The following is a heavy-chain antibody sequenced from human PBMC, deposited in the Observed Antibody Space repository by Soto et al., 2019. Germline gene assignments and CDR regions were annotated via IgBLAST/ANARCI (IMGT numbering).Heavy chain of an antibody. V-gene: IGHV3-30*18. CDR1: GFTFSSYG. CDR2: ISYDGSNT. D-gene: IGHD1-26*01. J-gene: IGHJ4*02. Sequence: GGSLRLSCVASGFTFSSYGMHWVRQAPGKGLEWVAIISYDGSNTYYADSVKGRFTISRDNSKNTLYLQMNSLRAEDTSVYYCAKEGGLSGSYYISSSYYFDFWGQGTLVTVSS. CDR3: AKEGGLSGSYYISSSYYFDF.